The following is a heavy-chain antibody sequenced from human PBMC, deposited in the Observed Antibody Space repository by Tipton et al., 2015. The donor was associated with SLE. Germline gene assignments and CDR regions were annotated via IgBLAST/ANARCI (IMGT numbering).Heavy chain of an antibody. CDR3: ARRPSYDLENYFDP. V-gene: IGHV4-59*12. D-gene: IGHD3-3*01. Sequence: TLSLTCTVSGGSISKFYWSWIRQPPGKALEWIGTAYHRGTAYYNPSLQSRVTISVDTSKNQFSLRLSSVTAADTAVYYCARRPSYDLENYFDPWGQGTLVTVSS. J-gene: IGHJ5*02. CDR1: GGSISKFY. CDR2: AYHRGTA.